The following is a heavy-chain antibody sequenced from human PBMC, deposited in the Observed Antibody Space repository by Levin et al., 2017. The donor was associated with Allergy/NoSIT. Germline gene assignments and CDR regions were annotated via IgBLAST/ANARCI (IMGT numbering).Heavy chain of an antibody. V-gene: IGHV1-2*02. CDR3: ATVVLIDENEVDY. CDR1: GYTFTGFY. J-gene: IGHJ4*02. CDR2: IHPETGDT. D-gene: IGHD1-1*01. Sequence: ASVKVSCKASGYTFTGFYIHWVRQAPGQGLEWMGWIHPETGDTNYAQKFQGRLTVTTDTSISTAYMELSGLTYDDTAVYYCATVVLIDENEVDYWGQGTLVTVSS.